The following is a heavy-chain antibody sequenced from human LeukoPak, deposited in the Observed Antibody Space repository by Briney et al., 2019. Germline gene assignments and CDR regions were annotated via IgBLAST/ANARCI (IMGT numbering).Heavy chain of an antibody. Sequence: PSETLSLTCTVSGDSISSGDYYWSWIRQPPGKGLEWIGYIYYSGSTYYNPSLKSRVTISVDTSKNQFSLKLSSVTAADTAVYYCARVSSRWLQDYYFDYWGQGTLVTVSS. CDR3: ARVSSRWLQDYYFDY. D-gene: IGHD5-24*01. J-gene: IGHJ4*02. CDR1: GDSISSGDYY. V-gene: IGHV4-30-4*01. CDR2: IYYSGST.